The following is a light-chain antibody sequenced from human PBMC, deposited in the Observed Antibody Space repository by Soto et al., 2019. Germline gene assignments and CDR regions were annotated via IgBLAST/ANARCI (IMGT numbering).Light chain of an antibody. CDR2: DVS. J-gene: IGLJ1*01. CDR1: SSDVGGYNY. Sequence: QSALTQPASVSGSPGQSITISCTGTSSDVGGYNYVSWYQQHPGKAPKFMIYDVSNRPPGVSHRFSGSKSGNTASLTISGLQAEDEADYYCCSYTTSNTRQIVFGTGTKLTVL. CDR3: CSYTTSNTRQIV. V-gene: IGLV2-14*01.